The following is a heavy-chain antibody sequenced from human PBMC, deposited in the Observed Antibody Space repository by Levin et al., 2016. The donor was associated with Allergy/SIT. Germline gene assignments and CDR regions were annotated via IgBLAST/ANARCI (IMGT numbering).Heavy chain of an antibody. J-gene: IGHJ6*02. CDR2: IYYSGST. CDR3: ASLSTSYYYYGMDV. V-gene: IGHV4-39*01. Sequence: WIRQPPGKGLEWIGSIYYSGSTYYNPSLKSRVTISVDTSKNQFSLKLSSVTAADTAVYYCASLSTSYYYYGMDVWGQGTTVTVSS. D-gene: IGHD2/OR15-2a*01.